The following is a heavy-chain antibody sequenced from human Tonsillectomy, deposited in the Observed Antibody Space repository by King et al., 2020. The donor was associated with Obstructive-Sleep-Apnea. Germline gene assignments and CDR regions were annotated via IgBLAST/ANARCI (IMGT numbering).Heavy chain of an antibody. Sequence: VQLVESGAEVKKPGASVKVSCRASGYTFTGDYVHWGRQAPGQGLEWMGWINPNNGGTKYAQNFQGRVTMTRDTSISTAYMDLSSLRSDDTAVYYCATVAVSTATYYFDYWGQGTLVTVSS. D-gene: IGHD4-17*01. CDR1: GYTFTGDY. V-gene: IGHV1-2*02. J-gene: IGHJ4*02. CDR3: ATVAVSTATYYFDY. CDR2: INPNNGGT.